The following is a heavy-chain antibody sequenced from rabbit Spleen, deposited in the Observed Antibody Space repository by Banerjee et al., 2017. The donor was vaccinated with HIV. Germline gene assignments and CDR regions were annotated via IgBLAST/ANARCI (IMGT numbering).Heavy chain of an antibody. CDR1: GVSFSSNYY. V-gene: IGHV1S45*01. CDR2: IDTGSSDFT. D-gene: IGHD1-1*01. J-gene: IGHJ4*01. Sequence: QQQLEESGGGLVKPGGTLTLTCTASGVSFSSNYYMCWVRQAPGKGLEWIACIDTGSSDFTYFASWAKGRFTCSKTSSTTVTLQMTSLTAADTATYFCARDLVAVIGWNFSLWGPGTLVTVS. CDR3: ARDLVAVIGWNFSL.